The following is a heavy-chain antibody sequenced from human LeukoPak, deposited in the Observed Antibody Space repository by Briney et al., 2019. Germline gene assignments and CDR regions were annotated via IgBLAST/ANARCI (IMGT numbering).Heavy chain of an antibody. J-gene: IGHJ4*02. CDR3: ARAGGDISSSQDLDY. D-gene: IGHD6-6*01. V-gene: IGHV4-59*11. CDR1: GASISSHY. CDR2: ISYSGST. Sequence: SGTLSLTCTVSGASISSHYWSWIRQPPGKGLEWIAYISYSGSTNYNPSLKSRVTISVDTSKNQFSLKMISVTAADTAVYYCARAGGDISSSQDLDYWGQGTLVTVSS.